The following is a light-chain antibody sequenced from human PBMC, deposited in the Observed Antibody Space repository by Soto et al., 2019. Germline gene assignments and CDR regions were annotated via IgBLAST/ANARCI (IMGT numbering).Light chain of an antibody. J-gene: IGLJ2*01. CDR3: ATWDRSLSVGV. CDR2: DND. V-gene: IGLV1-51*01. Sequence: QSVLTQPPSVSAAPGQKVTISCSGSSSNIGNNYVFWYQQLTGTAPKRLIYDNDKRPSGIPDRFSGSKSGTSATLGITGLQTGDEADYYCATWDRSLSVGVFGGGTKLTVL. CDR1: SSNIGNNY.